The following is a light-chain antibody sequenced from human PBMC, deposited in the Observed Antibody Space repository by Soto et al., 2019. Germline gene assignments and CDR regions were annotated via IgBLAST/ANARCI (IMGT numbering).Light chain of an antibody. CDR2: EIN. Sequence: QSALTQPPSASGSPGQSVAISCTGTSSDVGAYIYVSWYQQHPGKAPKLVIYEINKRPSGVPDRFSGSKSGNTASLTVSGLHVEDEADYYCSIYAGGNSAIFGGGTQLTVL. V-gene: IGLV2-8*01. CDR1: SSDVGAYIY. CDR3: SIYAGGNSAI. J-gene: IGLJ2*01.